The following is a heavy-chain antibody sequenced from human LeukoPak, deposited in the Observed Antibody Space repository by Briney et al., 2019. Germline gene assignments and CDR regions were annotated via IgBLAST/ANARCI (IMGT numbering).Heavy chain of an antibody. Sequence: GGSLRLSCAVSGLTFSNFKMNWVRQAPGKGLEWVSYISDSGRTTFYADSVKGRFTISRDNAKNSLYLQMSSLRAEDTAVYYCAKGVRVNYYYYMDVWGKGTTVTVSS. CDR1: GLTFSNFK. J-gene: IGHJ6*03. D-gene: IGHD3-10*01. CDR3: AKGVRVNYYYYMDV. CDR2: ISDSGRTT. V-gene: IGHV3-48*03.